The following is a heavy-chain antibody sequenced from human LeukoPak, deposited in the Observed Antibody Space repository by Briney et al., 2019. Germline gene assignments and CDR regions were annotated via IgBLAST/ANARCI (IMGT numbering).Heavy chain of an antibody. D-gene: IGHD3-16*01. Sequence: GGSLRLSCAASGFTFSNARMSWVRQAPGRGLEWVGRIKSKTDGGTTDYAAPVKGRFTISRDDSKNTLYLQMNSLKTEDTAVYYCTTDKPYYDYVWGSYGFDYWGQGTLVTVSS. J-gene: IGHJ4*02. CDR3: TTDKPYYDYVWGSYGFDY. V-gene: IGHV3-15*01. CDR1: GFTFSNAR. CDR2: IKSKTDGGTT.